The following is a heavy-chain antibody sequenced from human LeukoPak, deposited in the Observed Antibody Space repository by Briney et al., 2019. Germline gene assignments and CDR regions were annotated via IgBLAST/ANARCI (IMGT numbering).Heavy chain of an antibody. V-gene: IGHV3-64*01. CDR2: ITSNGGST. D-gene: IGHD3-10*01. Sequence: TGGSLRLSCAASGFTFSSYAFHWVRQAPGKGLEYVSSITSNGGSTYYANSVKGRFTISRDNAKNTLYLQMDSLRAEDMAAYYCAKRSSESYYYDYWGQGTLVTVSS. J-gene: IGHJ4*02. CDR1: GFTFSSYA. CDR3: AKRSSESYYYDY.